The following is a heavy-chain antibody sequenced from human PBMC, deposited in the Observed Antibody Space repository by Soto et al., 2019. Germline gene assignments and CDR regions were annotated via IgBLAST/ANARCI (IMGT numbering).Heavy chain of an antibody. V-gene: IGHV3-66*01. D-gene: IGHD1-26*01. J-gene: IGHJ6*02. CDR2: MFYGGST. CDR3: ATTGMGVTLYYYYHGMDV. CDR1: GFTVSTNY. Sequence: EVQLVESGGGLVQPGGSLRLSCAASGFTVSTNYITGAPQAPGKGLEWVSVMFYGGSTYYADSVKGRFTISRDDSKNTLYLQMNSLRAEDTAVYYCATTGMGVTLYYYYHGMDVWGQGTTVTVSS.